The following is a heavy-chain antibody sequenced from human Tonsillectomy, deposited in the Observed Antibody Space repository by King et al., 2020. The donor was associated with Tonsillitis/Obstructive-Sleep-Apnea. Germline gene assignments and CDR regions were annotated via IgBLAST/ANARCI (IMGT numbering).Heavy chain of an antibody. D-gene: IGHD2-15*01. CDR1: GFTFSSYA. Sequence: VQLVESGGGLVQPGGSLRLSCAASGFTFSSYALSWVRQAPGKGLEWVSAISGSGGSTYYADSVKGRFTISRDNSKNTLYLQMNSLRAEDTAVYYCAKRHDIVVVLAATNGYWYFDLWGRGTLVTVSS. J-gene: IGHJ2*01. CDR3: AKRHDIVVVLAATNGYWYFDL. CDR2: ISGSGGST. V-gene: IGHV3-23*04.